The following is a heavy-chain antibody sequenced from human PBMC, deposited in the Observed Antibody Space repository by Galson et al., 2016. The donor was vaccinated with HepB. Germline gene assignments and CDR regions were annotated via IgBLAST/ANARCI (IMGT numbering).Heavy chain of an antibody. V-gene: IGHV7-4-1*02. CDR1: GYSFTNYA. CDR2: INTNIGHP. D-gene: IGHD3-9*01. Sequence: SVKVSCKASGYSFTNYAMNWVRQAPGQGLEWMGWINTNIGHPTYAQGFTGRFVFSLDTSVSTAYLQISNLKAEDTGVYYGTRGKSERFFDWLSDYWGQGTLVTVSS. CDR3: TRGKSERFFDWLSDY. J-gene: IGHJ4*02.